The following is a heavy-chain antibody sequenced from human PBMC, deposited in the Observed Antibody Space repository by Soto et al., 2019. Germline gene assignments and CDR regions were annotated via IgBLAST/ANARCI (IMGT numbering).Heavy chain of an antibody. V-gene: IGHV3-21*01. CDR2: ISSSSSYI. Sequence: GGSLRLSCAASGFTFSSYSMNWVRQAPGKGLEWVSSISSSSSYIYYADSVKGRFTISRENAKNSLYLQMNILRAEDTAVYYCARNEIFSRSWYGYWGQGTLVTVSS. CDR1: GFTFSSYS. CDR3: ARNEIFSRSWYGY. J-gene: IGHJ4*02. D-gene: IGHD6-13*01.